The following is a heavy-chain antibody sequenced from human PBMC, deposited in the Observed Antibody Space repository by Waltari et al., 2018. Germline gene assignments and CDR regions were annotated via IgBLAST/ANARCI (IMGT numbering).Heavy chain of an antibody. CDR1: GGSISSSSYY. D-gene: IGHD6-6*01. CDR3: ARDRIAARNFDY. J-gene: IGHJ4*02. Sequence: QLQLQESGPGLVKPSETLSLTCTVSGGSISSSSYYWGWIRQPPGKGLEWIGSIYYSGSTNYNPSLKSRVTISVDTSKNQFSLKLSSVTAADTAVYYCARDRIAARNFDYWGQGTLVTVSS. CDR2: IYYSGST. V-gene: IGHV4-39*07.